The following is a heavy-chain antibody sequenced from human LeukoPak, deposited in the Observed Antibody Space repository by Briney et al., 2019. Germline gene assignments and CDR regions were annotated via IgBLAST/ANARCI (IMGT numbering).Heavy chain of an antibody. CDR1: GFTFTSYW. Sequence: PGGSLRLSCAASGFTFTSYWMNWVRQAPGKGLEWVANIKQDGSEKNYVDSVKGRFTISRDNAKKSLYLQMNSLRAEDTAVYFCVGGSGYWGQGTLVTVSS. D-gene: IGHD5-12*01. CDR2: IKQDGSEK. V-gene: IGHV3-7*01. CDR3: VGGSGY. J-gene: IGHJ4*02.